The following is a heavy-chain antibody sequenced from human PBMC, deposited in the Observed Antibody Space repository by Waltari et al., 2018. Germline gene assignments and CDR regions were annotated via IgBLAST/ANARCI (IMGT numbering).Heavy chain of an antibody. CDR2: IKQDESEK. CDR1: GFTFSNYW. J-gene: IGHJ4*02. Sequence: EVQLVESGGGLVQPGGSLRLSCAASGFTFSNYWMSWVRQAPGKGLEWVANIKQDESEKYYVDSVKGRFTISRDNAKNSLYLQMNSLRAEDTAVYYCARDLTGSYTNYVDYWGQGTLVTVSS. D-gene: IGHD4-4*01. CDR3: ARDLTGSYTNYVDY. V-gene: IGHV3-7*01.